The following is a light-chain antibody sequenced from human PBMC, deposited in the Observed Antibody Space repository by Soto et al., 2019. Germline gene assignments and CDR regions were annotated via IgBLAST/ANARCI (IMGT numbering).Light chain of an antibody. V-gene: IGLV2-8*01. CDR3: CSYAGKGV. CDR1: SSDVGNYNY. CDR2: EVS. Sequence: QSALTQPPSASGSPGQSVTISCTGTSSDVGNYNYVSWYQHHPGKGPKLIIYEVSKRPSGVPDRFSGSKSGNTASLTVSGLQPEDEADYYCCSYAGKGVFGGGTKVTVL. J-gene: IGLJ2*01.